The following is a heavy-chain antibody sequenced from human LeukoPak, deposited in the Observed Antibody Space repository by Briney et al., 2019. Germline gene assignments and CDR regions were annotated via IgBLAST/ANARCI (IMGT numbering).Heavy chain of an antibody. CDR3: ARGMEPYYYMDV. Sequence: ASVKLSCKASGGTFNGYCMHWVRQAPGQGLEWMGWINPNSGGTNYAQKFQGRVTMTRDTSISTAYMELSRLRSDDTAVYYCARGMEPYYYMDVWGKGTTVTVSS. J-gene: IGHJ6*03. D-gene: IGHD1-26*01. V-gene: IGHV1-2*02. CDR1: GGTFNGYC. CDR2: INPNSGGT.